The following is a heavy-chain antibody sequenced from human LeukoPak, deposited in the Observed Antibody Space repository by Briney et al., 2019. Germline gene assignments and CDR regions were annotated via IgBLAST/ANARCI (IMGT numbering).Heavy chain of an antibody. CDR1: GGSFSGYY. D-gene: IGHD3-3*01. CDR2: INHSEST. CDR3: ARGARVLYYDFWSGYYSNWFDP. V-gene: IGHV4-34*01. Sequence: SETLSLTCAVYGGSFSGYYWSWIRQPPGKGLEWVGEINHSESTNYNPSLKSRVTISVDTSKNQFSLKLSSVTAADTAVYYCARGARVLYYDFWSGYYSNWFDPWGQGTLVTVSS. J-gene: IGHJ5*02.